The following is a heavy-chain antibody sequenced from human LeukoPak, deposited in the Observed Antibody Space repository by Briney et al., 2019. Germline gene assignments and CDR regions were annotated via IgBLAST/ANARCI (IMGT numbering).Heavy chain of an antibody. V-gene: IGHV3-9*01. J-gene: IGHJ4*02. D-gene: IGHD3-22*01. Sequence: GRSLRLSCAASGFTFSSYAMHWVRQAPGKGLEWVSGISWNSGSIGYADSVKGRFTISRDNAKNSLYLQMNSLRAEDTALYYCAKDPRDYYDSSGNVFDYWGQGTLVTVSS. CDR3: AKDPRDYYDSSGNVFDY. CDR2: ISWNSGSI. CDR1: GFTFSSYA.